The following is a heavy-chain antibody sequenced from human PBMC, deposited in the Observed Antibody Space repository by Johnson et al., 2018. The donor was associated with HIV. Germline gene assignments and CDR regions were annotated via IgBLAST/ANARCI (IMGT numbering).Heavy chain of an antibody. J-gene: IGHJ3*02. D-gene: IGHD2/OR15-2a*01. CDR3: AKAFSTFHDAFDI. CDR1: GFTFSDYY. CDR2: ISSSGSTI. Sequence: QVQLVESGGGLVKPGGSLRLSCAASGFTFSDYYMSWIRQAPGKGLEWVSYISSSGSTIYYADSVKGRFTISRDNAKNSLFLQMNSLRAEDTAVYFCAKAFSTFHDAFDIWGQGTMVTVSS. V-gene: IGHV3-11*01.